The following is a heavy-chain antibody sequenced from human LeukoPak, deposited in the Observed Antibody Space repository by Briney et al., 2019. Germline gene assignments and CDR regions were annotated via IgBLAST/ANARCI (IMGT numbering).Heavy chain of an antibody. CDR1: GGSFSGYY. CDR2: MNHSGST. CDR3: ARVTGYMTEDYFDY. J-gene: IGHJ4*02. D-gene: IGHD6-13*01. Sequence: SETLSLTCAVYGGSFSGYYWSWIRQPPGKGLEWIGEMNHSGSTNYNPSLKSRVTISVDTSKNQFSLRLSSVTAADTAVYYCARVTGYMTEDYFDYWGQGTLITVSS. V-gene: IGHV4-34*01.